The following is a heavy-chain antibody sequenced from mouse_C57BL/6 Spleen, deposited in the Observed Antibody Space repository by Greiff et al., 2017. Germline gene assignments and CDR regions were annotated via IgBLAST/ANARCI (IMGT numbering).Heavy chain of an antibody. V-gene: IGHV1-19*01. CDR3: ASIYYGNYGFAY. CDR1: GYTFTDYY. J-gene: IGHJ3*01. Sequence: EVQLQQSGPVLVKPGASVKMSCKASGYTFTDYYMNWVKQSHGKSLEWIGVINPYNGGTSYNQKFKGKATLTVDKSSSTAYMELNSLTSEDSAVYYCASIYYGNYGFAYWGQGTLVTVSA. D-gene: IGHD2-1*01. CDR2: INPYNGGT.